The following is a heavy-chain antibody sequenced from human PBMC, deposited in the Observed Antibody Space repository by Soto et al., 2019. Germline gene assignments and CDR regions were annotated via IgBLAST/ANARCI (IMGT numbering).Heavy chain of an antibody. CDR2: MNPNRGNT. Sequence: QVQLVQSGAEVKKPGASVKVSCKASGYTFTSYDINWVRQATGQGLEWMGWMNPNRGNTGYAQKCKGRVRTTXXTXIXXAYMELRSLRSKDAAVYYCGRVGGRCLAGPYGMDVWGQGTTVTVSS. J-gene: IGHJ6*02. D-gene: IGHD3-16*01. V-gene: IGHV1-8*01. CDR3: GRVGGRCLAGPYGMDV. CDR1: GYTFTSYD.